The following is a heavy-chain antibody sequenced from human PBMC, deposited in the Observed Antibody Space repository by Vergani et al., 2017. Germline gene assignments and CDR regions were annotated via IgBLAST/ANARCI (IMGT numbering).Heavy chain of an antibody. CDR3: TRPVPCGDGRGLDFYH. Sequence: EVMLVQSGAEVKKPGESLKISCKYSESSFISNEIAWVRQMSGKGLQWMGNINPIDSKIAYSPSFQGQAIMSLDKSITTAYLQWRSLKASDTTILYCTRPVPCGDGRGLDFYHWGQGTQVTVSS. J-gene: IGHJ4*02. CDR1: ESSFISNE. D-gene: IGHD2-21*01. V-gene: IGHV5-51*03. CDR2: INPIDSKI.